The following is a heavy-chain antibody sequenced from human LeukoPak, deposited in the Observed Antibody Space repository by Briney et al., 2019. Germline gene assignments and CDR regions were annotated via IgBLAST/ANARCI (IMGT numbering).Heavy chain of an antibody. CDR1: GYTFTGYD. CDR3: ARGEYSSSWYPFDY. Sequence: APVKVSCKTSGYTFTGYDINWVRQAPGQGLEWMGWMKSNSGDTHFAQKFQGRVTMTRNISISTAFMELSSLRSEDTAVYYCARGEYSSSWYPFDYWGQGSPVTVS. V-gene: IGHV1-8*01. D-gene: IGHD6-13*01. CDR2: MKSNSGDT. J-gene: IGHJ4*02.